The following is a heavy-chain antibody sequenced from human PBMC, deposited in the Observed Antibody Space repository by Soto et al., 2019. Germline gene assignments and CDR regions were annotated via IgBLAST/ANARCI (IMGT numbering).Heavy chain of an antibody. CDR3: ASTAGTLWFGDLNNDSVDV. D-gene: IGHD3-10*01. V-gene: IGHV3-33*01. Sequence: GGSLRLSCAASGFTFSSYGMHWVRQAPGKGLEWVAVIWYDGSNKYYADSVKGRFTISRDNSKNTLYLQMNSLTAEDTAVYYCASTAGTLWFGDLNNDSVDVWGQGTTVTVSS. CDR1: GFTFSSYG. J-gene: IGHJ6*02. CDR2: IWYDGSNK.